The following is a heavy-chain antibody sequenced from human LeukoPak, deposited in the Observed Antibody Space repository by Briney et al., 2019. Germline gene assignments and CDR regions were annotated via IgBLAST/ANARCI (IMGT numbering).Heavy chain of an antibody. CDR2: IYHSGST. Sequence: SETLSLTCAVSGGSISSGGYSWSWIRQPPGKGLEWIGYIYHSGSTYYNPSLKSRVTISVDRSKNQFSLKLSSVTAADTAVYYCARGGGGSSGYSVGYWGQGTLVTVSS. J-gene: IGHJ4*02. CDR1: GGSISSGGYS. CDR3: ARGGGGSSGYSVGY. V-gene: IGHV4-30-2*01. D-gene: IGHD3-22*01.